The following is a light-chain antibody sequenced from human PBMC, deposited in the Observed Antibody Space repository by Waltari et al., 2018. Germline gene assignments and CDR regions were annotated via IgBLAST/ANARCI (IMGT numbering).Light chain of an antibody. CDR2: DAS. CDR3: QQRSSWPLT. CDR1: QSVSSS. J-gene: IGKJ4*01. Sequence: EIVLTQSPATLSLSPGERATLSCRASQSVSSSLAWYQQKPGQAPRLLIYDASNRATGIPARFSGSGAGTDFTLNISSLEPEDFAVYYCQQRSSWPLTFGGGTKVEIK. V-gene: IGKV3-11*01.